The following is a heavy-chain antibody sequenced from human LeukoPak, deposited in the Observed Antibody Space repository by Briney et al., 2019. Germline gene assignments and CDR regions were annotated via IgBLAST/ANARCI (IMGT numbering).Heavy chain of an antibody. J-gene: IGHJ5*02. Sequence: SETLSLTCSVSGGSISSSSYYWGWIRQPPGKGLEWIGRIYTSGSTNYNPSLKSRVTMSVDTSKNQFSLKLSSVTAADTAVYYCARDGTRYSSGWYPTWGQGTLVTVSS. V-gene: IGHV4-39*07. CDR2: IYTSGST. D-gene: IGHD6-19*01. CDR1: GGSISSSSYY. CDR3: ARDGTRYSSGWYPT.